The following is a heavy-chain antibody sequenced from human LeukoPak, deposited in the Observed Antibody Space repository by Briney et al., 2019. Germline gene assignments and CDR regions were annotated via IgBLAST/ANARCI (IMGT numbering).Heavy chain of an antibody. J-gene: IGHJ5*02. CDR1: AGSISNYY. V-gene: IGHV4-4*07. Sequence: SETLSLTCTVSAGSISNYYWNWIRQPAGKGLEWIGRIGTSGSTNYNPSLKSRVTISVDTSKNHFSLKLSSVTAADTAVYYCARDSYYDSSGYFWFDPWGQGTLVTVSS. CDR2: IGTSGST. CDR3: ARDSYYDSSGYFWFDP. D-gene: IGHD3-22*01.